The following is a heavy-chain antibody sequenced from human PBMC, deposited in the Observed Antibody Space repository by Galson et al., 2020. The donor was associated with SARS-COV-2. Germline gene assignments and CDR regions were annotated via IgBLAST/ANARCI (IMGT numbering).Heavy chain of an antibody. D-gene: IGHD3-16*01. CDR2: ISRRGTT. V-gene: IGHV4-34*01. CDR3: AHLGAPMVES. J-gene: IGHJ4*02. Sequence: SETLSLTCAVSGQSFSTYHCTWIRQPPRKGLEWPGAISRRGTTTYNPSLKSRVTLSTDTSIHQCSLRLDSVTAADTGVYYCAHLGAPMVESWGQGSPVTVSS. CDR1: GQSFSTYH.